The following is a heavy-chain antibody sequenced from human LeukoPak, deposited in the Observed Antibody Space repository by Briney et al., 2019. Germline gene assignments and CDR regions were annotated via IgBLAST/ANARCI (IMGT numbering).Heavy chain of an antibody. J-gene: IGHJ4*02. CDR1: RYTFTSYD. V-gene: IGHV1-8*01. Sequence: AASVKVSCKASRYTFTSYDINWVRQATGQGLEWMGWMNPNSGNTGYAQKFQGRVTMTRNTSISTAYMELSSLRSEDTAVYYCARTIRGYSYDSYFDYWGQGTLVTVSS. CDR3: ARTIRGYSYDSYFDY. D-gene: IGHD5-18*01. CDR2: MNPNSGNT.